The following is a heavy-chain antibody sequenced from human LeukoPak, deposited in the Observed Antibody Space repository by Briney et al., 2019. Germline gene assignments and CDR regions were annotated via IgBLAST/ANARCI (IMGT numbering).Heavy chain of an antibody. J-gene: IGHJ4*02. CDR2: ISYDGSNK. Sequence: GRSLRLSCAASGFTFSSYAMHWARQAPGKGLEWVAVISYDGSNKYYADSVKGRFTISRDNSKNTLYLQMYSLRAEDTAVFYCARRVPVAMSFDYWGQGTLVTVSS. CDR3: ARRVPVAMSFDY. CDR1: GFTFSSYA. D-gene: IGHD2-2*01. V-gene: IGHV3-30-3*01.